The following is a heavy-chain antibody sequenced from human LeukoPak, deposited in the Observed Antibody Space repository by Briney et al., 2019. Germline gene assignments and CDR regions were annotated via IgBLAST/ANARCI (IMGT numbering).Heavy chain of an antibody. CDR2: IYTSGST. V-gene: IGHV4-4*07. D-gene: IGHD6-19*01. J-gene: IGHJ4*02. Sequence: SETLSLTCTVSGGSISSYYWSWIRQPAGKGLEWIGRIYTSGSTNYNPPLKSRVTMSVDTSKNQFSLKLSSVTAADTAVYYCARDLGSSGWYGSYYFDYWGQGTLVTVSS. CDR3: ARDLGSSGWYGSYYFDY. CDR1: GGSISSYY.